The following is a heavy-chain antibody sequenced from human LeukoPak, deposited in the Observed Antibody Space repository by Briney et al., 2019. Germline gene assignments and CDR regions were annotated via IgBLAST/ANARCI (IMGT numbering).Heavy chain of an antibody. CDR2: ISYDGSNK. CDR1: GFTFSSYA. Sequence: GGSLRLSCAASGFTFSSYAIHWVRQAPGKGLEWVAVISYDGSNKYYADSVKGRFTISRDNSKNTLYLQMNSLRAEDTAVYYCARGKYYYYYMDVWGKGTTVTVSS. J-gene: IGHJ6*03. V-gene: IGHV3-30*01. CDR3: ARGKYYYYYMDV.